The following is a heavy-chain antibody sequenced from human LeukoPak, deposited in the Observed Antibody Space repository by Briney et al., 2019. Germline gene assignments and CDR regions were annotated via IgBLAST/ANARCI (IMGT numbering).Heavy chain of an antibody. D-gene: IGHD2-2*01. Sequence: ASVKVSCKASGGTFSSYAISWVRQAAGQGLEWMGRIIPILGIANYAQKFQGRVTITADKSTSTAYMELSSLRSEDTAVYYCARAGVVVPAAMMSGTDWFDPWGQGTLVTVSS. V-gene: IGHV1-69*04. CDR1: GGTFSSYA. CDR3: ARAGVVVPAAMMSGTDWFDP. CDR2: IIPILGIA. J-gene: IGHJ5*02.